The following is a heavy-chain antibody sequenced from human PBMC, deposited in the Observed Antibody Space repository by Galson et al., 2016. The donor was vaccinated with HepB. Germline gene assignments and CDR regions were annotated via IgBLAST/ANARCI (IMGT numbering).Heavy chain of an antibody. V-gene: IGHV4-39*01. CDR3: ARRYCSGGSCYPYYFDY. D-gene: IGHD2-15*01. CDR1: GGSISSSSYY. CDR2: IYYSAST. Sequence: TCSVSGGSISSSSYYWGWIRQPPGKGLEWIGSIYYSASTYYNPSLKSRVTISVDTSKNQFSLKLTSVTAADTAVYYCARRYCSGGSCYPYYFDYWGQGTLVTVSS. J-gene: IGHJ4*02.